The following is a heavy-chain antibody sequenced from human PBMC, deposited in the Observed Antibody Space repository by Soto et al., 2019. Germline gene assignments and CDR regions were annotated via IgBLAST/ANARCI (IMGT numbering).Heavy chain of an antibody. CDR3: ASPVLYNGMDD. J-gene: IGHJ6*02. V-gene: IGHV3-33*01. CDR2: IWYDGSNK. Sequence: QVQLVESGGGVVQPGRSLRLSCAASGFTFSSYGMHWVRQAPGKGLEWVAVIWYDGSNKYYADSVKGRFTISRDNSKNTLYLEMNSLRAEDTAVYYCASPVLYNGMDDWGQGTTVTVSS. CDR1: GFTFSSYG.